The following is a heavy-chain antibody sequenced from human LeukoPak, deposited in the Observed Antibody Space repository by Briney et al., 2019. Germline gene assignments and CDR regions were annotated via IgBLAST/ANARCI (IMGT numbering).Heavy chain of an antibody. CDR1: GYTFTSYG. V-gene: IGHV1-69*13. J-gene: IGHJ4*02. CDR2: IIPIFGAT. Sequence: SVKVSCKASGYTFTSYGISWVRQAPGQGLEWMGGIIPIFGATNYAQKFQGRVTITADESTSTAYMELSSLKSEDTAVYYCARDPARYCSGGNCYSWELWGQGTLVTVSS. D-gene: IGHD2-15*01. CDR3: ARDPARYCSGGNCYSWEL.